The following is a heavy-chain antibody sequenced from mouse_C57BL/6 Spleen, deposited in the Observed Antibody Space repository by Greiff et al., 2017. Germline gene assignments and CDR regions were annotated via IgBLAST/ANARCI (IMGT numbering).Heavy chain of an antibody. V-gene: IGHV1-12*01. CDR2: IYPGNGDT. Sequence: QVQLQQSGAELVRPGASVKMSCKASGYTFTSYNMHWVKQTPRQGLEWIGAIYPGNGDTSYNQKFKGKATLTVDKSSSTAYMQLSSLTSEDSAVYFCARGLPGYSKGDYYAMDYWGQGTSVTVSS. CDR3: ARGLPGYSKGDYYAMDY. CDR1: GYTFTSYN. D-gene: IGHD2-5*01. J-gene: IGHJ4*01.